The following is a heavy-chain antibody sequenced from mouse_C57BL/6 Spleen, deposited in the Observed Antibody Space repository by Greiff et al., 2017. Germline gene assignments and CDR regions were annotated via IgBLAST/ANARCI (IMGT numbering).Heavy chain of an antibody. CDR1: GFTFSSYG. CDR3: ARHEGNDYDERVYYFDY. V-gene: IGHV5-6*01. CDR2: ISSGGSYT. Sequence: EVQGVESGGDLVKPGGSLKLSCAASGFTFSSYGMSWVRQTPDKRLEWVATISSGGSYTYYPDSVKGRFTISRDNAKNTLYLQMSSRKSEDTAMYYCARHEGNDYDERVYYFDYWGQGTTRTVSS. J-gene: IGHJ2*01. D-gene: IGHD2-4*01.